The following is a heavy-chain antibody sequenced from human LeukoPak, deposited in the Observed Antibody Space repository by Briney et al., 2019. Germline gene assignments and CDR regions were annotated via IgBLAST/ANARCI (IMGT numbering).Heavy chain of an antibody. Sequence: GGSLRLSCAASGFTFSSYSMNWVRQAPGKGLEWVSSISSSSSYIYYADSVKGRFTISRDNAKNSLYLQMNSLRAEDTAVHYCARDRKITFGGVIVIPYYFDYWGQGTLVTVSS. J-gene: IGHJ4*02. D-gene: IGHD3-16*02. CDR2: ISSSSSYI. CDR1: GFTFSSYS. CDR3: ARDRKITFGGVIVIPYYFDY. V-gene: IGHV3-21*01.